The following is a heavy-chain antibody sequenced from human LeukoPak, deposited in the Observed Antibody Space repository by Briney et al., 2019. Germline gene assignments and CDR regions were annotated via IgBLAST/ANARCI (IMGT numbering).Heavy chain of an antibody. CDR2: INSDGTTT. V-gene: IGHV3-74*01. Sequence: GGSLRLSCAASGFTFSNYWMYWVRQAPGKGLLWVSRINSDGTTTNFADSVKGRFTISRDNAKNTVYLQMNSLRAEDTAIYYCTRDITLTRGGRSDYWGQGTLVTVSS. CDR3: TRDITLTRGGRSDY. J-gene: IGHJ4*02. CDR1: GFTFSNYW. D-gene: IGHD3-10*01.